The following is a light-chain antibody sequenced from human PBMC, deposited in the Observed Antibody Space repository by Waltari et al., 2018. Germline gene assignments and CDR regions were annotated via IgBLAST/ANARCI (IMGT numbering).Light chain of an antibody. CDR2: GAS. CDR1: QSVSRS. V-gene: IGKV3-20*01. Sequence: EIALTLFPGTLSSSPGESATLSCRASQSVSRSVAWYQQKSGQAPRLLIYGASSRATGVPDGFSGRGSGTDFSLTISMLEPDDFAVYYCQHYVRLPVSFGQGTKVEIK. J-gene: IGKJ1*01. CDR3: QHYVRLPVS.